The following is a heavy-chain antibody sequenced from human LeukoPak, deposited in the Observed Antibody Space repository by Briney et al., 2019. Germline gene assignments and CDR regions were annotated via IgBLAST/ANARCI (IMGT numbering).Heavy chain of an antibody. D-gene: IGHD3-9*01. CDR1: GFTFSRYS. CDR2: INWNGGST. V-gene: IGHV3-20*04. CDR3: ASLYYFDNSGESDY. J-gene: IGHJ4*02. Sequence: GGSLRLSCAASGFTFSRYSMNWVRQAPGKGLEWVSTINWNGGSTTYADSVKGRFTISRDNAKNSLYLQMNSLRVEDTAFYYCASLYYFDNSGESDYWGQGTLVTVSS.